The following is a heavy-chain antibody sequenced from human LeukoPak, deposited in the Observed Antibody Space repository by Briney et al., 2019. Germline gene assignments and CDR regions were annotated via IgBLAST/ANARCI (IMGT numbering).Heavy chain of an antibody. J-gene: IGHJ4*02. V-gene: IGHV3-33*06. Sequence: GGSLRLSCAASGFTFSSYGMHWVRQAPGKGLEWVAVIWYDGSNKYYADSVKGRFTISRDNSKNTLYLQMNSLRAEDTAVYYCAKDYSYYYGSGSFDWGQGTLVTVSS. CDR2: IWYDGSNK. CDR3: AKDYSYYYGSGSFD. CDR1: GFTFSSYG. D-gene: IGHD3-10*01.